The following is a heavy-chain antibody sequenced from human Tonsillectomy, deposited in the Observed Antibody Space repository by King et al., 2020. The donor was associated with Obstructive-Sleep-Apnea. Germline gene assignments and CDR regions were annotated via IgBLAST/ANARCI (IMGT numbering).Heavy chain of an antibody. Sequence: QVQLQQWGAGLLKPSETLSLTCAVYGGSFSGYYWSGIRQPPGKGLEWIGEINHGGSTNYNPSLRSRVTISVDTSKNQFSLKLSSVTAADTAVYYCARGPAFLTGLSSCAFDIWGQGTMVTVSS. CDR2: INHGGST. CDR1: GGSFSGYY. D-gene: IGHD3-9*01. V-gene: IGHV4-34*01. J-gene: IGHJ3*02. CDR3: ARGPAFLTGLSSCAFDI.